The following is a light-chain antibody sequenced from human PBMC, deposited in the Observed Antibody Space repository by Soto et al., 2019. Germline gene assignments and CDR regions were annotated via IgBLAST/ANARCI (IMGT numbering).Light chain of an antibody. Sequence: DTQITHYPSTVSAAVGERVTSTCRASQSVTNWLAWYQQKPGKAPKLLIYDVSSLESGVPSRFSGSGSGTEIILTISRLQPEDFATYYCQQYDSYSGTFGQGTKVEIK. CDR2: DVS. V-gene: IGKV1-5*01. CDR1: QSVTNW. CDR3: QQYDSYSGT. J-gene: IGKJ1*01.